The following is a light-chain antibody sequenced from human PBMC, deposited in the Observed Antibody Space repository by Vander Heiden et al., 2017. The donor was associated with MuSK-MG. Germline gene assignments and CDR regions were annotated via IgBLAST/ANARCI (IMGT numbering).Light chain of an antibody. V-gene: IGKV4-1*01. CDR2: WAF. CDR3: QQYYTTPVT. CDR1: QTVLDTSNNKNF. J-gene: IGKJ4*01. Sequence: DIVMTQSPDSLAVSLGERATINCKSSQTVLDTSNNKNFLAWFQQKPGQPPKLLIYWAFTRESGVSDGFSGSGSGTDFTRTISRLQAGDVDIYFCQQYYTTPVTFGGGTKVEI.